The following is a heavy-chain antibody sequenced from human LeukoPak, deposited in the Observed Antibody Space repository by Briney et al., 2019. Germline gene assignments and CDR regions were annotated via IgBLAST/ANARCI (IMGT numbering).Heavy chain of an antibody. CDR3: AKDRIVVSYYFDY. V-gene: IGHV3-23*01. CDR2: ISGSGGST. Sequence: GGSLRLSCAASGFTFSSYAMSWVRQAPGKGLEWVAAISGSGGSTYYADSVKGRFTISRDNSKNTLYLQMNSLRAEDTAVYYCAKDRIVVSYYFDYWGQGTLVTVSS. J-gene: IGHJ4*02. D-gene: IGHD3-22*01. CDR1: GFTFSSYA.